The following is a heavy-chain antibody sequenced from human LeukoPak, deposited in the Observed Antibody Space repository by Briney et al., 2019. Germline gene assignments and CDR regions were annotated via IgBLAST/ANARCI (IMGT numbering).Heavy chain of an antibody. Sequence: GGSLRLSCAASGFTFSTYAMSWVRQAPGKGLQWVSVISGSGDTRYYADSVKDRFTISRDNSKNTLYLQMSSLRVEDTAVYSCAKSLHSSGWYSWGQGTLVTVSS. CDR1: GFTFSTYA. J-gene: IGHJ4*02. D-gene: IGHD6-13*01. CDR3: AKSLHSSGWYS. CDR2: ISGSGDTR. V-gene: IGHV3-23*01.